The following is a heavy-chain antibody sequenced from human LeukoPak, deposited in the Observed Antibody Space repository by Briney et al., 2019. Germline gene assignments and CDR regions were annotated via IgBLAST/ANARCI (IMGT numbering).Heavy chain of an antibody. Sequence: ASVKVSCKASGGTFSSYAISWVRQPPGQGLEWMGGIIPIFGTTNYAQKLQGRVTITADESTSTAYMELSSLRSEDTAVYYCASRTYTYDSSGYYRRNYYFDYWGQGTLVTVSS. CDR2: IIPIFGTT. CDR3: ASRTYTYDSSGYYRRNYYFDY. V-gene: IGHV1-69*13. CDR1: GGTFSSYA. D-gene: IGHD3-22*01. J-gene: IGHJ4*02.